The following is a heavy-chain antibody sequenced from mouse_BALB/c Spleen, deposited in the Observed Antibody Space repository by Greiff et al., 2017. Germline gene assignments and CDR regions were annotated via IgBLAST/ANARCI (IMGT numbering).Heavy chain of an antibody. J-gene: IGHJ4*01. D-gene: IGHD1-1*01. CDR1: GFTFSSFG. V-gene: IGHV5-17*02. Sequence: EVMLVESGGGLVQPGGSRKLSCAASGFTFSSFGMHWVRQAPEKGLEWVAYISSGSSTIYYADTVTGRFTISRDNPKNTLFLQMTSLRSEDTAMYYCARDSSPYYAMDYWGQGTSVTVSS. CDR3: ARDSSPYYAMDY. CDR2: ISSGSSTI.